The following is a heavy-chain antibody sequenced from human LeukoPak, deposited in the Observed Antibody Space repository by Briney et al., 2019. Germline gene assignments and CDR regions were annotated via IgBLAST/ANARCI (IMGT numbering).Heavy chain of an antibody. Sequence: PSETLSLTCTVSGGSISSGGYYWSWIRQHPGKGLEWIGYIYYSGSTYYNPSLKSRVTISVDTSKNQFSLKLSSVTAADTAVYYCAKIRGYRNHAFDIWGQGTMVTVSS. CDR3: AKIRGYRNHAFDI. J-gene: IGHJ3*02. V-gene: IGHV4-31*03. CDR1: GGSISSGGYY. D-gene: IGHD5-18*01. CDR2: IYYSGST.